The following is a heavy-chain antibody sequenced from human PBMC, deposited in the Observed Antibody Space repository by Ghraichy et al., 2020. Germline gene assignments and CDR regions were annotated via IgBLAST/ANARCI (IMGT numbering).Heavy chain of an antibody. CDR3: ARGGGSYWGMVDY. D-gene: IGHD1-26*01. Sequence: SETLSLTCAVYGGSFSGYYWSWIRQPPGKGLEWIGEINHSGSTNYNPSLKSRVTISVDTSKNQFSLKLSSVTAADTAVYYCARGGGSYWGMVDYWGQGTLVTVSS. CDR1: GGSFSGYY. J-gene: IGHJ4*02. CDR2: INHSGST. V-gene: IGHV4-34*01.